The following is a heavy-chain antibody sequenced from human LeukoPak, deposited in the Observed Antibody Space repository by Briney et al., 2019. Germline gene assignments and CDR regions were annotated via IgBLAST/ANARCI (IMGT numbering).Heavy chain of an antibody. CDR3: ARATYYYDSSGYKPSYWYFDL. CDR1: GFTFSSYS. V-gene: IGHV3-21*01. D-gene: IGHD3-22*01. Sequence: KTGRSLRLSCAASGFTFSSYSMNWVRQAPGKGLEWVSSISSSSSYIYYADSVKGRFTISRDNAKNSLYLQMNSLRAEDTAVYYCARATYYYDSSGYKPSYWYFDLWGRGTLVTVSS. CDR2: ISSSSSYI. J-gene: IGHJ2*01.